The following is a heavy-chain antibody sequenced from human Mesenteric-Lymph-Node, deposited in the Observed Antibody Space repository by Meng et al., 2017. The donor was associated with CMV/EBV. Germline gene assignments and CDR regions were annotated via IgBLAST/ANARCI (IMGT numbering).Heavy chain of an antibody. J-gene: IGHJ4*02. CDR3: ARVGSSWTLDF. V-gene: IGHV3-30-3*01. D-gene: IGHD6-13*01. CDR2: VSDDGSNK. CDR1: GFSFSIYV. Sequence: GESLKISCEASGFSFSIYVMHWVRQAPGKGLEWVALVSDDGSNKFYADSVKGRFTISRDNSKNTLYLQMNSLRAEDTAVYYCARVGSSWTLDFWGQGTLVTVSS.